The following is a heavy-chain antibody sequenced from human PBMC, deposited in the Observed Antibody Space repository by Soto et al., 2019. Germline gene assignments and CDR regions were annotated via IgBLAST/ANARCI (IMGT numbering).Heavy chain of an antibody. CDR1: GGSFSGYY. D-gene: IGHD2-15*01. CDR2: INHSGST. V-gene: IGHV4-34*01. Sequence: SETLSLTCAVYGGSFSGYYWSWIRQPPGKGLEWIGEINHSGSTNYNPSLKSRVTISVDTSKNQFSLKLSSVTAADTAVYYCARGRGYCSGGSCRNWFDPWGQGTLVTVSS. J-gene: IGHJ5*02. CDR3: ARGRGYCSGGSCRNWFDP.